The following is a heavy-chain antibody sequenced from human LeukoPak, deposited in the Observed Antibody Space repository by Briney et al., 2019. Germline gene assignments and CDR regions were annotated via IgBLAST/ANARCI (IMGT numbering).Heavy chain of an antibody. D-gene: IGHD3-9*01. Sequence: GGSLRLSCAASGFTFSSYAMHWVRQAPGKGLEWVAVISYDGSNKYYADSVKGRFTISRDNSKNTLYLQMNSLSAADTAVYYCARDYILTGYLDYWGQGTLVTVSS. J-gene: IGHJ4*02. V-gene: IGHV3-30*04. CDR1: GFTFSSYA. CDR3: ARDYILTGYLDY. CDR2: ISYDGSNK.